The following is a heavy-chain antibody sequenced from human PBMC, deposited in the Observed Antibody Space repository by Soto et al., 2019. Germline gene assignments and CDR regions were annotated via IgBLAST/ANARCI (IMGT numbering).Heavy chain of an antibody. J-gene: IGHJ3*02. Sequence: ASVKVSCKASGYTFTSYYMHWVRQAPGQGLEWMGIINPSGGSTSYAQKFQGRATMTRDTSTSTVYMELSSLRSEDTAVYYCARDSHCSGGSCYSSNHDAFDIWGQGTMVTVSS. CDR1: GYTFTSYY. CDR3: ARDSHCSGGSCYSSNHDAFDI. D-gene: IGHD2-15*01. V-gene: IGHV1-46*03. CDR2: INPSGGST.